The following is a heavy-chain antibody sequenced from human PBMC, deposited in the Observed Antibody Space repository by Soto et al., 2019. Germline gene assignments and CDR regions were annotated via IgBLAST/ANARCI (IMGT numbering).Heavy chain of an antibody. CDR2: IDPSDSQT. D-gene: IGHD3-10*01. Sequence: GESLKISCKGSGYSFAGYWITWVRQKPGKGLEWMGRIDPSDSQTYYSPSFRGHVTISVTKSITTVFLQWSSLRASDTAVYYCARLGSITMVRGPDYWGQGTLVTVSS. J-gene: IGHJ4*02. CDR1: GYSFAGYW. CDR3: ARLGSITMVRGPDY. V-gene: IGHV5-10-1*01.